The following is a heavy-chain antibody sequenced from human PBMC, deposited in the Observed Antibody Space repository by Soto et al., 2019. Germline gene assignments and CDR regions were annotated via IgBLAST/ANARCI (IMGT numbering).Heavy chain of an antibody. CDR1: GYTFTSYG. CDR3: ARVYCSGGSCYGYWFDP. Sequence: QVPLVQSGAEVKKPGASVKVSCKASGYTFTSYGISWVRQAPGQGLEWMGWISAYNGNTNYAQKLPGRVTMTTDTSTSTAYMELRSLRSDDTAVYYCARVYCSGGSCYGYWFDPWGQGTLVTVSS. J-gene: IGHJ5*02. CDR2: ISAYNGNT. V-gene: IGHV1-18*01. D-gene: IGHD2-15*01.